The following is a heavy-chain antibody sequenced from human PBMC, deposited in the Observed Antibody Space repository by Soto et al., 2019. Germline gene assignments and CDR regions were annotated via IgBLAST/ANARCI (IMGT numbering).Heavy chain of an antibody. CDR3: ARSQYYYDSSGYYWDAFDI. Sequence: SVKVSCKASGGTFSSYAISWVRQAPGQGXEWMGGIIPIFGTANYAQKFQGRVTITADKSTSTAYMELSSLRSEDTAVYYCARSQYYYDSSGYYWDAFDIWGQGTMVTVSS. CDR2: IIPIFGTA. CDR1: GGTFSSYA. V-gene: IGHV1-69*06. D-gene: IGHD3-22*01. J-gene: IGHJ3*02.